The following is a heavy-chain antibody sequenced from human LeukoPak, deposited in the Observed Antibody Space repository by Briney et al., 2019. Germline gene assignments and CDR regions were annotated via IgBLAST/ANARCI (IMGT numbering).Heavy chain of an antibody. J-gene: IGHJ3*02. CDR2: IYTSGST. Sequence: SETLSLTCTVSGGSISSYYWSWIRQPAGKGLEWIGRIYTSGSTNYNPSLKSRVTMSVDTSKNQFSLKLSSVTAADTAVYYCARFNWNYDQALWAFDIWGQGTMVTVSS. V-gene: IGHV4-4*07. CDR1: GGSISSYY. D-gene: IGHD1-7*01. CDR3: ARFNWNYDQALWAFDI.